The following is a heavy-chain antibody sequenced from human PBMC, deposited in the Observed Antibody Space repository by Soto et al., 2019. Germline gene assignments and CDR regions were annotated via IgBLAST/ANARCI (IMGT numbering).Heavy chain of an antibody. CDR1: GYIFVNYG. D-gene: IGHD3-16*01. V-gene: IGHV1-18*01. CDR2: ISPYTGNT. Sequence: QVQLVQSGDEVKKPGASVKDSCKASGYIFVNYGIAWVRQAPGQGLEWMGWISPYTGNTHSATKIQGRLTMTTDTSTSTGYMDLGSLTSDDTAVYYCVMVDNYVTPTPQDVWGQGTTVTVSS. J-gene: IGHJ6*02. CDR3: VMVDNYVTPTPQDV.